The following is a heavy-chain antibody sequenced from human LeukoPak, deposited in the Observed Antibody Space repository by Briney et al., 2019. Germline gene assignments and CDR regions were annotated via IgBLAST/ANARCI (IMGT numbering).Heavy chain of an antibody. J-gene: IGHJ1*01. CDR1: GYTFTSYG. V-gene: IGHV1-18*01. D-gene: IGHD4-17*01. Sequence: ASVKVSCKASGYTFTSYGISWVRQAPGQGLEWMGWISAYNGNTNYAQKLQGRVTMTTDTSTSTAYMELRSLRSDDTAVYYCARDLWEDYGDYVPYFQHWGQGTLVTVSS. CDR2: ISAYNGNT. CDR3: ARDLWEDYGDYVPYFQH.